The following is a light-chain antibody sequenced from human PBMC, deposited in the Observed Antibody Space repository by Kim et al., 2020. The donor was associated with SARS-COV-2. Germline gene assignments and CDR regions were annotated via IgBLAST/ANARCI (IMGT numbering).Light chain of an antibody. CDR3: QQYNNWLT. Sequence: DIVMTQSPATLSLSPGDTAIVSCRASQSVSSSLAWYQQKRGQPPRLLMYGASTRAAGIPARFSGSGSGTDFTLTITRLQSEDFAIYFCQQYNNWLTFGGGTKLGDQT. CDR2: GAS. CDR1: QSVSSS. V-gene: IGKV3D-15*01. J-gene: IGKJ4*01.